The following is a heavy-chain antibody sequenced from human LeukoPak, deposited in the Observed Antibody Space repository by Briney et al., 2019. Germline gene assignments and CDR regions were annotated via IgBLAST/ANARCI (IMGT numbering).Heavy chain of an antibody. CDR1: GGSISSHY. Sequence: SETLSLTCSVSGGSISSHYWSWIRQPPGKGLEWIGSIYYSGSTNYNPSLKSRVTISVDTSKNQFSLKLSSVTAADTAMYYCARDHDFRFDYWGQGTLVTVSS. J-gene: IGHJ4*02. CDR2: IYYSGST. V-gene: IGHV4-59*11. D-gene: IGHD3-3*01. CDR3: ARDHDFRFDY.